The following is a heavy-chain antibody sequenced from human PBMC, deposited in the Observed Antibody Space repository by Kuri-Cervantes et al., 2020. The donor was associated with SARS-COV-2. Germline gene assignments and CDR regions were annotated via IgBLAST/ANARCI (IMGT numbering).Heavy chain of an antibody. Sequence: ASVKVSCKASGLTFINYAMHWVRQAPGQSLEWMGWINAGNGDTKFSQKLQGRVTITTDTSASTAYMDLSSLRSEDTAVYYCAMYFYGSGNYHDTLDKWGQGTLVTVSS. V-gene: IGHV1-3*01. CDR2: INAGNGDT. J-gene: IGHJ4*02. CDR1: GLTFINYA. CDR3: AMYFYGSGNYHDTLDK. D-gene: IGHD3-10*01.